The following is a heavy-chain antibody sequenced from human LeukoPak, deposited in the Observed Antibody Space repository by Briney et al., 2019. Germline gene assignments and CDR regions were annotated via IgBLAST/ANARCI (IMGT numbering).Heavy chain of an antibody. CDR1: GFTFDNYG. Sequence: PGGSLRLSCAASGFTFDNYGINWVRQAPGKGLEWVSRIHWNGGRTGYADSVKGRFTISRDNAKNSLYLQMDSLRAEDTALYYCAKDRGSGSYYDYWGQGTLVTVSS. CDR3: AKDRGSGSYYDY. J-gene: IGHJ4*02. CDR2: IHWNGGRT. V-gene: IGHV3-20*04. D-gene: IGHD3-10*01.